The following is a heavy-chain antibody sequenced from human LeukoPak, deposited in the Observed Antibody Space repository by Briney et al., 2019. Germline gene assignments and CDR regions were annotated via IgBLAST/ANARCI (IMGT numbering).Heavy chain of an antibody. V-gene: IGHV5-51*01. Sequence: GESLKISCKGSGYSFTSYWIGWVRQMPGKGLEWMGIIYPGDSDTRYSSSFQGQVTISADKSISTAYLQWSSLKASDTAMYYFARHHWYYDFWNYYMDFWGKGTTVTVSS. CDR3: ARHHWYYDFWNYYMDF. J-gene: IGHJ6*03. CDR2: IYPGDSDT. CDR1: GYSFTSYW. D-gene: IGHD3-3*01.